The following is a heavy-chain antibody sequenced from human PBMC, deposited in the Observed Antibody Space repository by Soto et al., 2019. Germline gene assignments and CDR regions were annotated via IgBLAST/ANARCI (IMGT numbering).Heavy chain of an antibody. CDR1: GYTFTSYG. D-gene: IGHD3-9*01. CDR3: ARVPALPSYYDILTGYPLSQTLDY. V-gene: IGHV1-18*01. CDR2: ISAYNGNT. Sequence: ASVKVSCKASGYTFTSYGISWVRQAPGQGLEWMGWISAYNGNTNYAQKLQGRVTMTTDTSTSTAYMELRSLRSDDTAVYYCARVPALPSYYDILTGYPLSQTLDYWGQGTLVTVSS. J-gene: IGHJ4*02.